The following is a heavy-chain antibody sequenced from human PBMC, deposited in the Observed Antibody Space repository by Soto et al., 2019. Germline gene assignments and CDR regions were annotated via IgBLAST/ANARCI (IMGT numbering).Heavy chain of an antibody. CDR3: ARGASGYSGYESYYYYYGIDV. V-gene: IGHV4-30-2*01. CDR2: IYHSGST. Sequence: SETLSLTCAVSGGSISSGGYSWSWIRQPPGKGLEWIGYIYHSGSTYYNPSLKSRVTISVDRSKNQFSLKLSSVTAADTAVYYCARGASGYSGYESYYYYYGIDVWGQGTTVTVSS. J-gene: IGHJ6*02. D-gene: IGHD5-12*01. CDR1: GGSISSGGYS.